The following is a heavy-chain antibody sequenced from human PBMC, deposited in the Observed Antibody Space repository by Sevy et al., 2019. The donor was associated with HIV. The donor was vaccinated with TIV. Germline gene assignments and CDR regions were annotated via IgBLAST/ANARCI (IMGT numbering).Heavy chain of an antibody. V-gene: IGHV5-51*01. Sequence: GESLKISCKGSGYSFTSYWIGWVRQMPGKGLEWMGIIYPGDSDTTYSPSFQGQVTISADKSISTAYLLWSSLKASDPAMYYCARDITMGLEMDYYYYYGMDVWGQGTTVTVSS. J-gene: IGHJ6*02. CDR1: GYSFTSYW. CDR2: IYPGDSDT. CDR3: ARDITMGLEMDYYYYYGMDV. D-gene: IGHD3-10*01.